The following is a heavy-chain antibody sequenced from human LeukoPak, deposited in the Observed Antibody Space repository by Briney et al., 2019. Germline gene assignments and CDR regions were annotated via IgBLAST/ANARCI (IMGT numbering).Heavy chain of an antibody. CDR1: GFTFSDYY. CDR2: TSGTSNYI. J-gene: IGHJ4*02. V-gene: IGHV3-21*06. CDR3: ADQPSNY. D-gene: IGHD2-2*01. Sequence: TGGSLRLSCAASGFTFSDYYMNWVRQAPGKGLEWVSSTSGTSNYIYYADSVKGRFTISRDNAKNSLYLQMNSLRAEDTAVYYCADQPSNYWGQGTLVTVSS.